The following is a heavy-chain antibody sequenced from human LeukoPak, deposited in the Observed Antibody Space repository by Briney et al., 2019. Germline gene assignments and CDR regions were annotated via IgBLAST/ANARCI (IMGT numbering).Heavy chain of an antibody. CDR2: IYYSGST. V-gene: IGHV4-59*01. Sequence: RTGGSLRLSCAGSGFMLSSYWMSWIRQPPGKGLEWIGYIYYSGSTNYNPSLKSRVTMSVDTSKNQFSLKLSSVTAADTAVYYCARYDFNKFFDYWGQGTLVTVSS. D-gene: IGHD3-3*01. CDR3: ARYDFNKFFDY. J-gene: IGHJ4*02. CDR1: GFMLSSYW.